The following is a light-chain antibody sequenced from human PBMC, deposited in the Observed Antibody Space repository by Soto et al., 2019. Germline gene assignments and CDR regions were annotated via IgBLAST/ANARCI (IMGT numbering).Light chain of an antibody. J-gene: IGLJ2*01. CDR3: QSYDGSNPDVV. CDR2: EDT. CDR1: GGSIATNY. Sequence: NFMLTQPHSVSESPGKTVTISCTGSGGSIATNYVQWYQQRPGSAPTTVIYEDTQRPSGVPERFSGSIDSSSNSASLTISGLKTEDEADYYCQSYDGSNPDVVFGGGTKLTVL. V-gene: IGLV6-57*02.